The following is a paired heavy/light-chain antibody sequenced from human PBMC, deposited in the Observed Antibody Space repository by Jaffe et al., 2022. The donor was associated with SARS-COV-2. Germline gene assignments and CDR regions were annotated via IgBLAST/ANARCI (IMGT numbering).Light chain of an antibody. CDR3: NSYAGRNTWV. J-gene: IGLJ3*02. Sequence: QSALTQPPSASGSPGQSVAISCTGTSSDVGGYDHVSWFQHHPGKAPKVMIYEVNKRPSGVPDRFSGSKSGNTASLTVSGLQAEDEADYYCNSYAGRNTWVFGGGTKLTVL. CDR1: SSDVGGYDH. CDR2: EVN. V-gene: IGLV2-8*01.
Heavy chain of an antibody. V-gene: IGHV3-7*03. CDR1: GFTLSNYW. CDR2: IKQDGSER. J-gene: IGHJ4*02. Sequence: EVQVVESGGGLVQPGGSLRLSCVVSGFTLSNYWMSWIRQPPGKGLEWVANIKQDGSERHYVDSVKGRFTISRDNAKDSVYLEMHSLRAEDTAVYYCARGDNWTWDYWGQGTLVIVSS. D-gene: IGHD1-20*01. CDR3: ARGDNWTWDY.